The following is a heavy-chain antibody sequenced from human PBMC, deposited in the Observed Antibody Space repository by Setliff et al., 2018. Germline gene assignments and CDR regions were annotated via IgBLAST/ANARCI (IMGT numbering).Heavy chain of an antibody. Sequence: SVKVSCKASGGTFSGYAFSWVQQAPGQGLEWIGGITPIFETAHYAEKFRDRVTITADKSTTTVHMELSSLTSEDTAVYFCARDSVTLGQLERRGGWHYYGMDVWG. CDR3: ARDSVTLGQLERRGGWHYYGMDV. CDR2: ITPIFETA. D-gene: IGHD1-1*01. CDR1: GGTFSGYA. V-gene: IGHV1-69*06. J-gene: IGHJ6*01.